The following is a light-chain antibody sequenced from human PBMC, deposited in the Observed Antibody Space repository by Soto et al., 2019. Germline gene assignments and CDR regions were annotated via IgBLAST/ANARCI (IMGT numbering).Light chain of an antibody. CDR2: DAS. CDR3: QQYNNWPLT. V-gene: IGKV3-15*01. CDR1: QSVSSN. J-gene: IGKJ4*01. Sequence: EIVMTQSPATLSVSPGERVTLSCRASQSVSSNLAWYQQKPGQTPRLLIYDASSRATGIPARFSGSGSGTDFTLTISSLQSEDFAVYYCQQYNNWPLTFGGGTNVEIK.